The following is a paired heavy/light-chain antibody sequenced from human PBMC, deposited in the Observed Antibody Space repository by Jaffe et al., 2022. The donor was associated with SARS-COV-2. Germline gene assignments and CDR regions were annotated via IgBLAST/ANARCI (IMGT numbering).Light chain of an antibody. CDR3: QQYESYPVT. CDR1: QGIGKS. V-gene: IGKV1-16*02. Sequence: DIQMTQSPSSLSASVGDRVTITCRASQGIGKSLAWYQQKPGEAPKSLIYGASSLQTGAPPKFSGSGSGTEFTLTISSLQPEDFAIYYCQQYESYPVTFGGGTKVEIK. CDR2: GAS. J-gene: IGKJ4*01.
Heavy chain of an antibody. CDR3: ARVGGSFCLDH. J-gene: IGHJ4*02. V-gene: IGHV3-72*01. CDR2: TRKKVNSYTT. D-gene: IGHD3-16*01. CDR1: GFTFSDHY. Sequence: EVQLVESGGGSVQPGGSLRLSCAASGFTFSDHYMDWVRQAPGKGLEWVGRTRKKVNSYTTEYAASVQGRFTISRDDSQNSLYLQMNSLKTEDTAVYFCARVGGSFCLDHWGQGTLVTVSS.